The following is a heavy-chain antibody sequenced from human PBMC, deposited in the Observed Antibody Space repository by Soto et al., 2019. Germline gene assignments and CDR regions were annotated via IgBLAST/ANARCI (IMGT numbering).Heavy chain of an antibody. D-gene: IGHD3-10*01. CDR2: IYWDDDK. V-gene: IGHV2-5*02. Sequence: QITLKESGPTLVKPTQTLTLTCTFSGFSLSTSGVGVGWIRQPPGKALEWLALIYWDDDKRYSPSLKSRLTIPNNTPKNQVVLTMTNIYPVDTSTYYCAHSSFGRANYYYYYCIYVSGQGTTVTFSS. CDR3: AHSSFGRANYYYYYCIYV. J-gene: IGHJ6*02. CDR1: GFSLSTSGVG.